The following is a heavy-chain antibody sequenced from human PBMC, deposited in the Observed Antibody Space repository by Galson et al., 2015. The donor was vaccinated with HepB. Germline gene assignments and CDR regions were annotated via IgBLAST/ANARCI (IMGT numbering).Heavy chain of an antibody. CDR2: IKSKTDGGTT. Sequence: SLRLSCAASGFTFSNTWMSWVRQAPGKGLEWVGRIKSKTDGGTTDYAAPVKGRFTISRDDSKNTLYLQMNSLKTEDTAVYYCTTDSRWLQFTFDYWGQGTLVTVSS. CDR1: GFTFSNTW. D-gene: IGHD5-24*01. J-gene: IGHJ4*02. V-gene: IGHV3-15*01. CDR3: TTDSRWLQFTFDY.